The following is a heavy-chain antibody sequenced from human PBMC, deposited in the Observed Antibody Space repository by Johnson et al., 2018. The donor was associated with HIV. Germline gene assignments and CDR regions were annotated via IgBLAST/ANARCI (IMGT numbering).Heavy chain of an antibody. Sequence: QVQLVESGGGLVKPGGSLRLSCAASGFTFNNAWMGWVRHAPGQGLQWVALISYDGSIKYFADSVKGRFTISRDNSKNTLHLQMNSLRAEDTAIYYCAKDDKLGVWYSDAFDVWGQGTVVTVSS. J-gene: IGHJ3*01. CDR1: GFTFNNAW. CDR2: ISYDGSIK. D-gene: IGHD6-19*01. CDR3: AKDDKLGVWYSDAFDV. V-gene: IGHV3-30*18.